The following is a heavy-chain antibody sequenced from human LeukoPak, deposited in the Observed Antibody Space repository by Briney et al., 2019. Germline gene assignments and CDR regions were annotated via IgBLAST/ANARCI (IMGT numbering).Heavy chain of an antibody. CDR1: GNIFTYYW. CDR2: VRFIDSDT. CDR3: ASATRSTTMFDY. V-gene: IGHV5-51*01. D-gene: IGHD1-1*01. Sequence: GESLKISCKDPGNIFTYYWIGCVRQMPGRGLEWVGLVRFIDSDTKYSPSFRGQVTISAGKSITTAYLQWGSLKASYTAIYYCASATRSTTMFDYWGQGTLVTVSS. J-gene: IGHJ4*02.